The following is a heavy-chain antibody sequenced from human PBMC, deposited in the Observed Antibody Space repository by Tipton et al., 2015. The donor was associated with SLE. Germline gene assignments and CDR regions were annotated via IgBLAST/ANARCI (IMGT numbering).Heavy chain of an antibody. D-gene: IGHD6-13*01. CDR2: INPSGGGT. CDR3: GAAAGTFPDS. CDR1: GYAFTTNH. V-gene: IGHV1-46*01. J-gene: IGHJ5*02. Sequence: QLVQSGAEVKKPGASVKVSCKASGYAFTTNHMHWVRQAPGQGLEWMGIINPSGGGTTYAQNFQARVTMTSDTSTSTVYMELSSLRSEDTALYYCGAAAGTFPDSWGQGTLVTVSS.